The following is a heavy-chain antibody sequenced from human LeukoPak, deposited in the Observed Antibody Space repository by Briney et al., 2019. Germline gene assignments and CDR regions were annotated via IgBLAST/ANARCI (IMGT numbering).Heavy chain of an antibody. Sequence: GGSLRLSCAASGFTFSSYSMNWVRQMPGKGLEWMGIIYPGDSDTRYSPSFQGQVTISADKSISTAYLQWSSLKASDTAMYYCARFLSGSYYFDYWGQGTLVTVSS. CDR2: IYPGDSDT. V-gene: IGHV5-51*01. J-gene: IGHJ4*02. CDR3: ARFLSGSYYFDY. CDR1: GFTFSSYS. D-gene: IGHD1-26*01.